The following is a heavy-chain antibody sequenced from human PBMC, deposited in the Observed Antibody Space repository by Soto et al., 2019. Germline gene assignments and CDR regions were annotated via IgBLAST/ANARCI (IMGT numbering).Heavy chain of an antibody. V-gene: IGHV3-30*18. CDR2: ISYDGSNK. Sequence: GGSLRLSCAASGFTFSSYGMHWVRQAPGKGLEWVAVISYDGSNKYYADSVKGRFTISRDNSKNTLYLQMNSLRAEDTAVYYCAKPVSGWYGSGFDYWGQGTLVTVSS. J-gene: IGHJ4*02. CDR1: GFTFSSYG. D-gene: IGHD6-19*01. CDR3: AKPVSGWYGSGFDY.